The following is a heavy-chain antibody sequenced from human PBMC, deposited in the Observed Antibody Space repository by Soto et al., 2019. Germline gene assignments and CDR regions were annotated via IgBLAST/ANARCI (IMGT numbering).Heavy chain of an antibody. D-gene: IGHD3-22*01. CDR2: IGSSSSYI. J-gene: IGHJ4*02. Sequence: EVQLVESGGGLVKPGWSLRLSCAASGFTFSSYSMNCVRQAPGTGLEWVPSIGSSSSYIYYADSVKGRFTISRDNAKNSLYLQMHSLRAEDTAVYYCARGTYYYDSSSYYSLGGQGTLVTVSS. CDR3: ARGTYYYDSSSYYSL. CDR1: GFTFSSYS. V-gene: IGHV3-21*01.